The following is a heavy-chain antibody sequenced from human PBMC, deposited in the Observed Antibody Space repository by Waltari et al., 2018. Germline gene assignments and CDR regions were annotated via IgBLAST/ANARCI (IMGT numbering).Heavy chain of an antibody. V-gene: IGHV4-4*02. CDR2: IYHSGST. Sequence: GLEWIGEIYHSGSTNYNPSLKSRVTISVDKSKNQFSLKLSSVTAADTAVYYCARLAYYDSSGYYYRNFDYWGQGTLVTVSS. D-gene: IGHD3-22*01. J-gene: IGHJ4*02. CDR3: ARLAYYDSSGYYYRNFDY.